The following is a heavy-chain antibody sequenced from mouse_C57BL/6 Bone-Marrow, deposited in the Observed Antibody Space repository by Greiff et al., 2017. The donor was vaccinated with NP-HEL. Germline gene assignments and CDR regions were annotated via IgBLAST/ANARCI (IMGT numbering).Heavy chain of an antibody. CDR2: IYPGSGST. Sequence: VKLKQPGAELVKPGASVKMSCKASGYTFTSYWITWVKQRPGQGLEWIGDIYPGSGSTNYNEKFKSKATLTVDTSSSTAYMQLSSLTSEDSAVYYCARERGFYYYGSSYYFDYWGQGTTLTVSS. V-gene: IGHV1-55*01. D-gene: IGHD1-1*01. CDR3: ARERGFYYYGSSYYFDY. CDR1: GYTFTSYW. J-gene: IGHJ2*01.